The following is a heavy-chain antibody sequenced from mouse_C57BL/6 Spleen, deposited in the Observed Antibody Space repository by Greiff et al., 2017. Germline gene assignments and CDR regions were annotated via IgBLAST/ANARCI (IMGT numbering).Heavy chain of an antibody. CDR3: ARSGQLRLSHYYAMDY. D-gene: IGHD3-2*02. CDR1: GYTFTSYW. V-gene: IGHV1-64*01. CDR2: IHPNSGST. Sequence: QVQLQQPGAELVKPGASVKLSCKASGYTFTSYWMHWVKQRPGQGLEWIGMIHPNSGSTNYNEKFKSKATMTVDKSSSTAYMQLSSLTSEDSAVYYCARSGQLRLSHYYAMDYWGQGTSVTVSS. J-gene: IGHJ4*01.